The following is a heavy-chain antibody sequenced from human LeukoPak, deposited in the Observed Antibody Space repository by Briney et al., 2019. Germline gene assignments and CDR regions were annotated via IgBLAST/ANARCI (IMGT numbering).Heavy chain of an antibody. V-gene: IGHV4-59*01. J-gene: IGHJ4*02. CDR3: ARAGGTTALDY. D-gene: IGHD1-7*01. CDR1: GGSISSYY. Sequence: SETLSLTCTVSGGSISSYYWSWLRQPPGKGLEWIGYIYYSGSTNYNPSLKSRVTISVDTSKNQFSLKLSSVTAADTAVYYCARAGGTTALDYWGQGTLVTVSS. CDR2: IYYSGST.